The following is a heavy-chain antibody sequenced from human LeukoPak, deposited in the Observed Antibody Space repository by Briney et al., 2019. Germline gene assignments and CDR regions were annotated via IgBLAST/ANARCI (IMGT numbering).Heavy chain of an antibody. V-gene: IGHV4-39*01. CDR1: GGSISSSSYY. Sequence: PSETLSLTCTVSGGSISSSSYYWGWIRQPPGTGLEWIGSIYYSGSTYYNPSLKSRVTISVDTSKNQFSLKLSSVTAADTAVYYCASRGSAWFGELYHLRWFDPWGQGTLVTVSS. D-gene: IGHD3-10*01. J-gene: IGHJ5*02. CDR3: ASRGSAWFGELYHLRWFDP. CDR2: IYYSGST.